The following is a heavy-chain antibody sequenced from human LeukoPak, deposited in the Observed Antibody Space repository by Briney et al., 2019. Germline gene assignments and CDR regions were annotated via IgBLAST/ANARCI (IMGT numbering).Heavy chain of an antibody. D-gene: IGHD2/OR15-2a*01. V-gene: IGHV3-30*18. J-gene: IGHJ3*02. CDR2: ISTDVSHK. Sequence: GGSLRLSCAASGFTFSQYDMHWVRQAPSKGLERVAVISTDVSHKYYAGYVEGRFTISRDNSRNTMYLQMNSLRPEDTAIYYCANRLNNAFEMWGQGTMVTVFS. CDR1: GFTFSQYD. CDR3: ANRLNNAFEM.